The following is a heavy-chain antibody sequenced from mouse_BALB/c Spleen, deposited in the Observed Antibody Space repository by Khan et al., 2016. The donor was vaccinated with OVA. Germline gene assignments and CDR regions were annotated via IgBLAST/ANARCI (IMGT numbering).Heavy chain of an antibody. CDR3: TRDRIDY. CDR1: GYTFSTYW. Sequence: VQLQQSGAALAKPGASVKMSCKASGYTFSTYWMHWVKQRPGQGLEWIGYINPTSGYTDYNEKFKDKATLSADKSSSTAYMPLSRLTSEDSAVYYCTRDRIDYWGQGTTLTVSS. J-gene: IGHJ2*01. CDR2: INPTSGYT. V-gene: IGHV1-7*01.